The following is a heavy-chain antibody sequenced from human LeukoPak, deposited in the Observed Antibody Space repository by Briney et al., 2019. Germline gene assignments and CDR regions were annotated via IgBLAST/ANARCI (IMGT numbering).Heavy chain of an antibody. CDR1: GYTFTSYG. CDR2: ISAYNGNT. Sequence: ASVKVSCKASGYTFTSYGIIWVRQAPGQGLEWMGWISAYNGNTNYAQKLQGRVTMTTDTSTSTAYMELRSLRSDDTAVYYCARYDFWSGEGGYYFDYWGQGTLVTVSS. V-gene: IGHV1-18*01. D-gene: IGHD3-3*01. J-gene: IGHJ4*02. CDR3: ARYDFWSGEGGYYFDY.